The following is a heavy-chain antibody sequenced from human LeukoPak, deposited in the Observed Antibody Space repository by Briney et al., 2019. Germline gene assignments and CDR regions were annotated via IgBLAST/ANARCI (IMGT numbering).Heavy chain of an antibody. Sequence: ASVTVSFKFSGYTLTELSMHWVRQAPGKGLEWMGGFDPEDGETIYAQKFQGRVTITEDTSTDTSYMELRSLRSEDTAVYYCTTGYSGGWSFDYWGQGTLVTVSS. V-gene: IGHV1-24*01. CDR1: GYTLTELS. J-gene: IGHJ4*02. D-gene: IGHD6-19*01. CDR3: TTGYSGGWSFDY. CDR2: FDPEDGET.